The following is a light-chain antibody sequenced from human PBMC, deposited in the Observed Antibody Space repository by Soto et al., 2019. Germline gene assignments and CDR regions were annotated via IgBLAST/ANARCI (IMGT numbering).Light chain of an antibody. J-gene: IGKJ1*01. CDR3: QKYNSAPPWT. CDR2: AAS. CDR1: QGISNY. Sequence: DIQMTQSPSTLSASVGDRVTITCRVSQGISNYLAWYQQKPGKVPKLLIYAASTLQSGVPSRFSGSGSGTDFTLTISSLQPEDVATYYCQKYNSAPPWTFGQGTKVDIK. V-gene: IGKV1-27*01.